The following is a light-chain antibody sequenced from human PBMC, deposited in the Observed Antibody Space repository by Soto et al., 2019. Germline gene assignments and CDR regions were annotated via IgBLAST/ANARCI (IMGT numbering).Light chain of an antibody. V-gene: IGLV2-8*01. CDR1: SSDVGGYNY. CDR3: QVWDGDSDHVV. Sequence: QSVLTQPPSASGSPGQSVTISCTGTSSDVGGYNYVSWYQQHPGKVPKLMIYEVSKRPSGVPDRFSGSKSGNTASLTINKVEAGDEADFYCQVWDGDSDHVVFGGGTKVTVL. CDR2: EVS. J-gene: IGLJ2*01.